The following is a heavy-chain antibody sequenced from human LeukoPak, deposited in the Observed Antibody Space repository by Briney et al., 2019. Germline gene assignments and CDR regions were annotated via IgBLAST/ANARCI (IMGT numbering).Heavy chain of an antibody. CDR3: ARELTTGTPSPNSNRYYYYGMDV. CDR2: IWFDGTNK. Sequence: GGSLRLSCAASGFTFSSYGMHWVRQAPGKGLEWVAVIWFDGTNKYYADSVKGRFTISRDNSKSTQFLQMSSLSAEDTAVYYCARELTTGTPSPNSNRYYYYGMDVWGQGTTVTVSS. J-gene: IGHJ6*02. D-gene: IGHD4-17*01. CDR1: GFTFSSYG. V-gene: IGHV3-33*01.